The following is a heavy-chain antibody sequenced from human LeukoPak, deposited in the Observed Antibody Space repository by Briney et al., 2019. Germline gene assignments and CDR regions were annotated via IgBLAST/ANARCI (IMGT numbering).Heavy chain of an antibody. CDR1: GFTFSSYG. D-gene: IGHD5-24*01. J-gene: IGHJ4*02. Sequence: GRSLRLSCAASGFTFSSYGMHWVRQAPGKGLEWVAVIRYDGSNKYYADSVKGRFTISRDNSKNTLYLQMNSLRAEDTAVYYCAKGGQSWLPYFDYWGQGTLVTVSS. CDR3: AKGGQSWLPYFDY. V-gene: IGHV3-33*06. CDR2: IRYDGSNK.